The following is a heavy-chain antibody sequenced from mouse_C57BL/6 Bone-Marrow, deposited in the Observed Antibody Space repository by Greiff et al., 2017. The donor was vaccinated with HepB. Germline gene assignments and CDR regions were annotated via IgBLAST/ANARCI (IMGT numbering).Heavy chain of an antibody. Sequence: VMLVESGPELVKPGASVKISCKASGYSFTSYYIHWVKQRPGQGLEWIGWIYPGSGNTKYNEKFKGKATLTADTSSSTAYMQLSSLTSEDSAVYYCARERVTTRAMDYWGQGTSVTVSS. CDR3: ARERVTTRAMDY. J-gene: IGHJ4*01. CDR1: GYSFTSYY. V-gene: IGHV1-66*01. CDR2: IYPGSGNT. D-gene: IGHD2-2*01.